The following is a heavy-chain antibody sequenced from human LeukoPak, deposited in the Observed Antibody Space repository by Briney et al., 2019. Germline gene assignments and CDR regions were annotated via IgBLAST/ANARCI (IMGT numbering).Heavy chain of an antibody. CDR1: GFTFSDYY. J-gene: IGHJ4*02. CDR3: ARDLRVVITGSFDS. D-gene: IGHD3-22*01. CDR2: ISSSSSYT. V-gene: IGHV3-11*05. Sequence: GGSLRLSCAASGFTFSDYYMSWIRQAPGKGLEWVSYISSSSSYTNYADSVKGRFTISRDNAKNSLYLQMNSLRAEDTALYYCARDLRVVITGSFDSWGQGTLVTVSS.